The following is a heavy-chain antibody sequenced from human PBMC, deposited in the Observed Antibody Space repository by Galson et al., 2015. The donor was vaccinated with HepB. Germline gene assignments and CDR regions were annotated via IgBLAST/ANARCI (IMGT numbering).Heavy chain of an antibody. D-gene: IGHD3-22*01. CDR1: GYTFTNYA. V-gene: IGHV1-3*01. J-gene: IGHJ2*01. Sequence: SVKVSCKASGYTFTNYAMHWVRQAPGQRLEWMGWINAGNGNTKYSQKFQGRVTITRDTSARTAYMELSSLRSEDTAVYYCARANQGYYDSSGYYWGRGTLVTVSS. CDR3: ARANQGYYDSSGYY. CDR2: INAGNGNT.